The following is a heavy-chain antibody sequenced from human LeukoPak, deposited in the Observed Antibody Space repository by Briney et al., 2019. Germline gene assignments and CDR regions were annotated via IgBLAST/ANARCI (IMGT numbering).Heavy chain of an antibody. D-gene: IGHD6-13*01. J-gene: IGHJ2*01. Sequence: SETLSLTCTVSGGSISSYYWGWIRQPPGKGLEWIGYIYYSGSTNYNPSLKSRVTISVDTSKNQFSLKLSSVTAADTAVYYCARAPGIAAAGWYFDLWGRGTLVTVSS. CDR3: ARAPGIAAAGWYFDL. V-gene: IGHV4-59*08. CDR2: IYYSGST. CDR1: GGSISSYY.